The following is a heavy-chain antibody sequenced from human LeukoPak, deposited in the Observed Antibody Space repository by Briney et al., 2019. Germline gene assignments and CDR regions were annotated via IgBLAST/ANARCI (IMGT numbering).Heavy chain of an antibody. CDR1: GGSISSYY. Sequence: SEALSLTCTVSGGSISSYYWSWIRQPPGKGLEWIGSIYYSGRTYYNPSLKSRVTISVDTSKNRFSLKLSSVTAADTAVYYCARRRGYYYNNWFDPWGQGTLVTVSS. CDR2: IYYSGRT. CDR3: ARRRGYYYNNWFDP. J-gene: IGHJ5*02. D-gene: IGHD3-10*01. V-gene: IGHV4-59*04.